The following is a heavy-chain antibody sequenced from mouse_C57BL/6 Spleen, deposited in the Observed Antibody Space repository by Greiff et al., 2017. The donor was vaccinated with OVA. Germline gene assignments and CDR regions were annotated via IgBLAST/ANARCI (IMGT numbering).Heavy chain of an antibody. CDR2: IRNKANGYTT. J-gene: IGHJ1*03. Sequence: EVKLVESGGGLVQPGGSLSLSCAASGFTFTDYYMSWVRQPPGKALEWLGFIRNKANGYTTEYSASVKGRFTISRDNSQSILYLQMNALRSEDSATYYCARYIRDGYYWYFDVWGTGTTVTVSS. CDR3: ARYIRDGYYWYFDV. D-gene: IGHD2-3*01. V-gene: IGHV7-3*01. CDR1: GFTFTDYY.